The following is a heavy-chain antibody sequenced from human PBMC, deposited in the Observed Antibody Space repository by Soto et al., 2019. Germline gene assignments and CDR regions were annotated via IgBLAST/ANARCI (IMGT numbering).Heavy chain of an antibody. V-gene: IGHV1-46*01. D-gene: IGHD3-10*01. CDR3: ARGEFFYYGSGSHRRFDY. Sequence: ASVKVSCKASGYTLTSYYMHWVRQAPGQGLEWMGIINPSGGSTSYAQKFQGRVTMTRDTSTSTVYMELSSLRSEDTAVYYCARGEFFYYGSGSHRRFDYWGQGTLVTVSS. J-gene: IGHJ4*02. CDR1: GYTLTSYY. CDR2: INPSGGST.